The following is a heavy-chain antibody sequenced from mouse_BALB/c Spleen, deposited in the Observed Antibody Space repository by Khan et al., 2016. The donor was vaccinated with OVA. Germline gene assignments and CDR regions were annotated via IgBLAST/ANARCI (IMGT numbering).Heavy chain of an antibody. D-gene: IGHD2-3*01. CDR2: IFPGSGST. J-gene: IGHJ3*01. Sequence: QVQLQQSGPELVKPGASVKMSCKASGYTFTDYVINWVKQRTGQGLEWIGDIFPGSGSTYYNENLKGKAKLTADKSSNTAYMQLSSLTFDDSAVYFCARGGYSVFAYWGPVTLVPFSA. V-gene: IGHV1-77*01. CDR1: GYTFTDYV. CDR3: ARGGYSVFAY.